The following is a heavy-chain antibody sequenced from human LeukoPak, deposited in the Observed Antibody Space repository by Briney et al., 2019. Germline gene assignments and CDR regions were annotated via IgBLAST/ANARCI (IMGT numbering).Heavy chain of an antibody. Sequence: ASVKVSCKASGGTFSSYAISWVRQAPGQGLEWMGRIIPILGIANYAQKFQGRVTITADKSTSTAYMELSSLRSEDTAVYYCARARLLWFGELGYWGQGTLVTVSS. J-gene: IGHJ4*02. D-gene: IGHD3-10*01. CDR2: IIPILGIA. CDR1: GGTFSSYA. CDR3: ARARLLWFGELGY. V-gene: IGHV1-69*04.